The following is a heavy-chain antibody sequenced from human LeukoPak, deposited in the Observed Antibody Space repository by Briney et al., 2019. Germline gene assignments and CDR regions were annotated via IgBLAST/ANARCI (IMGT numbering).Heavy chain of an antibody. D-gene: IGHD5-24*01. CDR3: ARVGDGYNYYYYYYMDV. CDR1: GFTFSSYS. CDR2: ISSSSSYI. J-gene: IGHJ6*03. V-gene: IGHV3-21*01. Sequence: GGSLRLSCAASGFTFSSYSMNWVRQAPGKGLEWVSSISSSSSYIYYADSVKGRFTIPRDNAKNSLYLQMNSLRAEDTAVYYCARVGDGYNYYYYYYMDVWGKGTTVTVSS.